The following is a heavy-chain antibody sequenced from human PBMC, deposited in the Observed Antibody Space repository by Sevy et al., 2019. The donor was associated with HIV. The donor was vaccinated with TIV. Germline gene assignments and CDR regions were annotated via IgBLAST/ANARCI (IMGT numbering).Heavy chain of an antibody. CDR2: TSYDGSHK. D-gene: IGHD1-26*01. CDR3: ARGENDDEFFHY. J-gene: IGHJ1*01. CDR1: GFIFSNFA. V-gene: IGHV3-30*04. Sequence: GGSLRLSCTVSGFIFSNFAMHWVRQAPGKGLVWVAVTSYDGSHKYYADSVKGRFTVSRDNSRNILSLEMSSLTRDDTAVYYCARGENDDEFFHYWGQGTLVTVSS.